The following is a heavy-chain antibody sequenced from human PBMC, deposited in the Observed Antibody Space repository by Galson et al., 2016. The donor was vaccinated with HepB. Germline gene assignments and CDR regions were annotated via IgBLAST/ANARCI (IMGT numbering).Heavy chain of an antibody. D-gene: IGHD6-13*01. CDR2: ISGSGGST. CDR3: AKDEGWAAAGRYYFDY. Sequence: SLRLSCAASGFTFSNYAMSWVRQAPGKGLEWVSGISGSGGSTYYADSVKGRFTISRGNSKNTLFLQMHSLRAEDTAVYYCAKDEGWAAAGRYYFDYWGQGTLVTVSS. CDR1: GFTFSNYA. J-gene: IGHJ4*02. V-gene: IGHV3-23*01.